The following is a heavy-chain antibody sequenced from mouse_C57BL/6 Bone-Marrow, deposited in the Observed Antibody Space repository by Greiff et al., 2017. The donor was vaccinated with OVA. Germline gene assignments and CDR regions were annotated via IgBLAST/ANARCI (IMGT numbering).Heavy chain of an antibody. CDR1: GFTFTDYY. V-gene: IGHV7-3*01. CDR3: ARRDGNYGFAY. D-gene: IGHD2-1*01. J-gene: IGHJ3*01. Sequence: EVHLVESGGGLVQPGGSLSLSCAASGFTFTDYYMSWVRQPPGKALEWLGFIRNKANGYTTEYSASVKGRFTISRDNSQSILYLQMNALRAEDSATYYCARRDGNYGFAYWGQGTLVTVSA. CDR2: IRNKANGYTT.